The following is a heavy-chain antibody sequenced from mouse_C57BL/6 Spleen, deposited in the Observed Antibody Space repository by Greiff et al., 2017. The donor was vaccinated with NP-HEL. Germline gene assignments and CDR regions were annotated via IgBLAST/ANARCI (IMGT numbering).Heavy chain of an antibody. CDR2: IDPSDSYT. Sequence: VQLKQPGAELVMPGASVKLSCKASGYTFTSYWMHWVKQRPGQGLEWIGEIDPSDSYTNYNQKFKGKSTLTVDKSSSTAYMQLSSLTSEDSAVYYCAITTVVDGYFDVWGTGTTVTVSS. CDR3: AITTVVDGYFDV. CDR1: GYTFTSYW. D-gene: IGHD1-1*01. V-gene: IGHV1-69*01. J-gene: IGHJ1*03.